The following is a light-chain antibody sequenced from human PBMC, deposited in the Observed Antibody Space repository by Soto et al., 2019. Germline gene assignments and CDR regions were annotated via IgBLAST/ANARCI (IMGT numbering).Light chain of an antibody. V-gene: IGLV2-11*01. CDR2: DVS. CDR3: CSYAGSYIYV. J-gene: IGLJ1*01. CDR1: SSDVGAYKY. Sequence: QSALTQPRSVSGSPGQSVSISCTGTSSDVGAYKYISWYQQRPGTAPKLMIYDVSKRPSGVPDRFSGSKSGNTASLTISGLQAEDGADYYCCSYAGSYIYVFGTGTKSPS.